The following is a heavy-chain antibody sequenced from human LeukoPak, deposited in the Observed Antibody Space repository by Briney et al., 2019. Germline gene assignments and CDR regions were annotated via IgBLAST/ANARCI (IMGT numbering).Heavy chain of an antibody. J-gene: IGHJ4*02. Sequence: SETLSLTCTVSGGSISSSSYYWVWLRQPPGKGLEWIGSIYYSGSTYYNPSHKSRVTISVDTSKNQFSLKLSSVTAADTAVYYCARLPWGYAYIDYWGQGTLVTVSS. V-gene: IGHV4-39*01. CDR2: IYYSGST. CDR1: GGSISSSSYY. D-gene: IGHD3-16*01. CDR3: ARLPWGYAYIDY.